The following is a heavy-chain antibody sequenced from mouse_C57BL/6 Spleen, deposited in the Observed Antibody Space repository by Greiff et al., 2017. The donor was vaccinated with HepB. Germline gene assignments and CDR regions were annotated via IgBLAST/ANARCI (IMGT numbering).Heavy chain of an antibody. CDR2: IDPSDSYT. CDR1: GYTFTSYW. D-gene: IGHD1-1*01. CDR3: ARYGPSGTWFAY. Sequence: QVQLQQSGAELVMPGASVKLSCKASGYTFTSYWMHWVKQRPGQGLEWIGEIDPSDSYTNYNQKFKGKSTLTVDKSSSTAYMQLSSLTSEDSAVYYCARYGPSGTWFAYWGQGTLVTVSA. V-gene: IGHV1-69*01. J-gene: IGHJ3*01.